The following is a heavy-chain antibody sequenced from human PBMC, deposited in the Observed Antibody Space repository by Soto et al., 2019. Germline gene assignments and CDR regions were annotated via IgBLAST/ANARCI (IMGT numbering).Heavy chain of an antibody. V-gene: IGHV5-51*01. CDR1: GYSFTNYW. D-gene: IGHD3-3*01. CDR2: IYPGDSNT. Sequence: PGESLKISCKGSGYSFTNYWIGWVRQMPGKGLEWVGIIYPGDSNTRYNPSFQDQVTISADKSINTAYLQWSSLKASDTAMYYCARQVFDDFWSGKDNYFDYWGQGTLVTVSS. J-gene: IGHJ4*02. CDR3: ARQVFDDFWSGKDNYFDY.